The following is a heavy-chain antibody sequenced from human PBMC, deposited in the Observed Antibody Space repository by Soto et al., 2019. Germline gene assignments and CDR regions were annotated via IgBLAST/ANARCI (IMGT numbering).Heavy chain of an antibody. J-gene: IGHJ5*02. Sequence: GGSLRLSCAASGFTLSSHWMSWVRQAPGKGLEWVANIKQDGSEKNYADCVKGRLTISRDNARNSLSLQMNSLRAEDTAVYYCGGWTYSSGWCFGSWGQGTLVTVSS. D-gene: IGHD6-19*01. CDR1: GFTLSSHW. CDR2: IKQDGSEK. V-gene: IGHV3-7*03. CDR3: GGWTYSSGWCFGS.